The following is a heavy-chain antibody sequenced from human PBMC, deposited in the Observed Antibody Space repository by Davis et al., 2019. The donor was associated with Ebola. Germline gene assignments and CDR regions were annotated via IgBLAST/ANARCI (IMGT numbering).Heavy chain of an antibody. CDR1: GGSISSYY. D-gene: IGHD3-10*01. CDR3: VRSVTMIRGVIPWFDP. V-gene: IGHV4-59*12. Sequence: MPSETLSLPCTVPGGSISSYYWSWIRQPPGKGLEWIGHIYYSGSTNYNPSLKSRVTMSADTSKNQVSLKLSSVTAADTAVYYCVRSVTMIRGVIPWFDPWGQGTLVAVSS. J-gene: IGHJ5*01. CDR2: IYYSGST.